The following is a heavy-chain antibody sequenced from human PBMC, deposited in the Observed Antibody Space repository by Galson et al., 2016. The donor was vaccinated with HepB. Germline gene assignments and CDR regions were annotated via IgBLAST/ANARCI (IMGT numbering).Heavy chain of an antibody. J-gene: IGHJ4*02. CDR1: GGTFSSYV. CDR2: IIPMFDKA. V-gene: IGHV1-69*06. Sequence: SVKVSCKASGGTFSSYVITWVRQAPGHGPEWMGEIIPMFDKANYAQKFQGRVTITADKSTRTAYKELRNLRIEDTAVYYCAREMGVEPPFYEYWGQGTLVTVSS. D-gene: IGHD3-16*01. CDR3: AREMGVEPPFYEY.